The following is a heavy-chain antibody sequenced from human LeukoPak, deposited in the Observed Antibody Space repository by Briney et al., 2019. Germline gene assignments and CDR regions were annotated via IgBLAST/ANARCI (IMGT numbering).Heavy chain of an antibody. Sequence: SETLSLTCTVSGGSISSYYWSWIRQPPGKGLEWIGYIYYSGSTNYNPSLKSRVTISVDTSKNQFSLKLSSVTAADTAVYYCARYIAAAGTGYFDYWGQGTLVTVSS. CDR2: IYYSGST. V-gene: IGHV4-59*01. J-gene: IGHJ4*02. CDR3: ARYIAAAGTGYFDY. CDR1: GGSISSYY. D-gene: IGHD6-13*01.